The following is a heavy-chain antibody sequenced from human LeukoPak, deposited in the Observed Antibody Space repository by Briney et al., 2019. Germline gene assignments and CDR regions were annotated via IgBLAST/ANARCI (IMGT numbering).Heavy chain of an antibody. CDR2: IKSKTDGGTT. Sequence: GGSLSLSCAASGFTFSNAWMSWVRQAPGKGLEWVGRIKSKTDGGTTDYAAPVKGRFTISRDDSKNTLYLQMNSLKTEDTAVYYCTTQLLWFGESLGYWGQGTLVTVSS. CDR1: GFTFSNAW. D-gene: IGHD3-10*01. V-gene: IGHV3-15*01. CDR3: TTQLLWFGESLGY. J-gene: IGHJ4*02.